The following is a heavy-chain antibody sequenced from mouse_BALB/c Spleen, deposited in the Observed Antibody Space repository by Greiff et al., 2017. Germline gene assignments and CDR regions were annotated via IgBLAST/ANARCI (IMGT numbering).Heavy chain of an antibody. CDR3: ARGITTAPFDY. D-gene: IGHD1-2*01. V-gene: IGHV7-3*02. CDR1: GFTFTDYY. Sequence: EVNVVESGGGLVQPGGSLRLSCATSGFTFTDYYMSWVRQPPGKALEWLGFIRNKANGYTTEYSASVKGRFTISRDNSQSILYLQMNTLRAEDSATYYCARGITTAPFDYWGQGTTLTVSS. J-gene: IGHJ2*01. CDR2: IRNKANGYTT.